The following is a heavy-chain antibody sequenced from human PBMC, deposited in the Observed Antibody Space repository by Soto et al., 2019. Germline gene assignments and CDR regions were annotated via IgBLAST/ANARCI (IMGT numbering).Heavy chain of an antibody. D-gene: IGHD3-16*01. CDR2: IKSKTDGGTT. CDR3: TTLTLDHYDPTLGDFYGMDV. V-gene: IGHV3-15*01. CDR1: GFTFSNAW. J-gene: IGHJ6*02. Sequence: EVQLVESGGGLVKPGGSLRLSCAASGFTFSNAWMSWVRQAPGKGLEWVGRIKSKTDGGTTDYAAPVKGRFTISRDDSKNTLYLQMNSLKTEDTAVYYCTTLTLDHYDPTLGDFYGMDVWGQGTTVTVSS.